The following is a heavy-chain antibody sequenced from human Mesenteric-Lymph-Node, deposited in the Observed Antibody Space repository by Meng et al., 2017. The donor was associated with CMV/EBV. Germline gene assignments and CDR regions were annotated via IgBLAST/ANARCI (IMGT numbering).Heavy chain of an antibody. V-gene: IGHV1-46*01. CDR1: GYTFTSYY. CDR2: INPSGGST. CDR3: ARDGEKRGTMVRGVDFDY. D-gene: IGHD3-10*01. Sequence: ASVKVSCQASGYTFTSYYMHWLRQAPGQGLEWMGIINPSGGSTSYAQKFQGRVTMTRDTSTSTVYRELSSLRSEDTAVYYCARDGEKRGTMVRGVDFDYWGQGTLVTVSS. J-gene: IGHJ4*02.